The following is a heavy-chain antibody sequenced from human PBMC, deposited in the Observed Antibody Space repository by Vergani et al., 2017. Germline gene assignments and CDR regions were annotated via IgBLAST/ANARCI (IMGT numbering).Heavy chain of an antibody. Sequence: VPLVPSGAALTPPGESLKISCKGSGSSFTSYWIGWVRQMPGKGLEWMGIIYPVDSDTRYSPSFQGQVTISADKSISTAYLQWSSLKASDTAMYYCARRYGSGSYPDYWGQGTLVTVSS. CDR1: GSSFTSYW. J-gene: IGHJ4*02. CDR2: IYPVDSDT. D-gene: IGHD3-10*01. CDR3: ARRYGSGSYPDY. V-gene: IGHV5-51*01.